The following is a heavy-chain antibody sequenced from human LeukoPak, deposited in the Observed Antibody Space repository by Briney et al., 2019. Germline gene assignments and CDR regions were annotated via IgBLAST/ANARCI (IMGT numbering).Heavy chain of an antibody. J-gene: IGHJ6*02. D-gene: IGHD3-10*01. Sequence: SETLSLTSAVYRASASAYYWSRIRQPPGTRLEGRGEINDSGTSNYDPSLKSRVTISVDTSKNQVSLKLTSVTAADTAAYYCATSRGYGRGSVWYYSGMDVRGPGTTVTVSS. CDR2: INDSGTS. CDR3: ATSRGYGRGSVWYYSGMDV. V-gene: IGHV4-34*01. CDR1: RASASAYY.